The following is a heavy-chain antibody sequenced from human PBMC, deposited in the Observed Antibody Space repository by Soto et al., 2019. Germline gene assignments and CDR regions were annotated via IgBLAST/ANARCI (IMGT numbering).Heavy chain of an antibody. CDR3: ARVIDYYDSSGLGY. D-gene: IGHD3-22*01. V-gene: IGHV1-18*01. Sequence: ASVKVSCKASGYTFTIYCISWVRQAPGQGLEWMGWISAYNGNTNYAQKLQGRVTMTTDTSTSTAYMELRSLRSDDTAVYYCARVIDYYDSSGLGYWGQGTLVTVSS. J-gene: IGHJ4*02. CDR2: ISAYNGNT. CDR1: GYTFTIYC.